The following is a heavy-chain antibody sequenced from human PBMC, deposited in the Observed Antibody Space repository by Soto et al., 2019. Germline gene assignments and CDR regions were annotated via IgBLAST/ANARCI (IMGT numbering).Heavy chain of an antibody. D-gene: IGHD2-15*01. Sequence: SETLSLTCTVSGGSISSGGYYWSWIRQHPGKGLEWIGYIYYSGSTYYNPSLKSRVTISVDTSKNQFSLKLSSVTAADTAVYYCAVVVAAINAXXXGXXDYWGQGTLVTXXS. CDR3: AVVVAAINAXXXGXXDY. J-gene: IGHJ4*02. V-gene: IGHV4-31*03. CDR2: IYYSGST. CDR1: GGSISSGGYY.